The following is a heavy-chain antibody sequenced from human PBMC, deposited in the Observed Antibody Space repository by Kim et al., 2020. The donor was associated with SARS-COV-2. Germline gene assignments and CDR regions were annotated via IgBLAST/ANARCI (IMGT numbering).Heavy chain of an antibody. Sequence: TPSLRSRVTMSVDTSKNQFSLRLNSVTAADAAMYYCARRYSNYWYFDLWGRGTLVTVSS. J-gene: IGHJ2*01. D-gene: IGHD4-4*01. CDR3: ARRYSNYWYFDL. V-gene: IGHV4-59*08.